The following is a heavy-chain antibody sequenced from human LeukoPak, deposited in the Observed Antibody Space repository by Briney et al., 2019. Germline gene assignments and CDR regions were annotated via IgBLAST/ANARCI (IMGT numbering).Heavy chain of an antibody. J-gene: IGHJ4*02. V-gene: IGHV1-18*01. CDR1: GYTFTTYG. D-gene: IGHD3-22*01. CDR3: AKVFHDSSGYYPYYFDY. CDR2: ISAYNGNT. Sequence: ASVNVSCKASGYTFTTYGISWVRQAPGQGLEWIGWISAYNGNTNYAQKLQGRVTMTTDTSTSTAYMELRSLRSDDTAVYYCAKVFHDSSGYYPYYFDYWGQGTLVTVSS.